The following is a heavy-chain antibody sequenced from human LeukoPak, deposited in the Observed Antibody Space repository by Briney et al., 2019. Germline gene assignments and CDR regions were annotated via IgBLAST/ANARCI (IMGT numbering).Heavy chain of an antibody. D-gene: IGHD6-6*01. Sequence: SVTVSCTASGGTFSSYAISWVRQAPGQGLEWMGGIIPIFGTANYAQKFQGRVTITTDESTSTAYMELSSLRSEDTAVYYCARVGAARSSYFDYWGQGTLVTVSS. V-gene: IGHV1-69*05. CDR1: GGTFSSYA. CDR3: ARVGAARSSYFDY. CDR2: IIPIFGTA. J-gene: IGHJ4*02.